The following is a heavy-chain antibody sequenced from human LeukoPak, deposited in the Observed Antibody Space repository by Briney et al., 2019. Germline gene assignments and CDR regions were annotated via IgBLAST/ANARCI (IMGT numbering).Heavy chain of an antibody. CDR2: IISSSSYI. CDR3: ARGSSITMVRGASYYFDY. CDR1: GFTFSSYS. D-gene: IGHD3-10*01. Sequence: GGSLRLSCAASGFTFSSYSMNWVRQAPGKGLEWVSSIISSSSYIYYADSVKGRFTISRDNAKNSLYLQMNSLRAEDTAVYYCARGSSITMVRGASYYFDYWGQGTLVTVSS. J-gene: IGHJ4*02. V-gene: IGHV3-21*01.